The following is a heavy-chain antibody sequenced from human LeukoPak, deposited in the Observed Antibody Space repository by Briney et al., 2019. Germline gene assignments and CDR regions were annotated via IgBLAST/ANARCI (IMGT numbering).Heavy chain of an antibody. Sequence: SGTLSLTCAVYGWSFNDYYWNWIRQPPRKGLEWIGEINARGDTNYNPSLKSRVTISVDTSKKQFSLRFTSTIAADTAVYYCVRGQVPAARGYNWFDPWGQGTLVTVSS. CDR3: VRGQVPAARGYNWFDP. CDR2: INARGDT. D-gene: IGHD2-2*01. J-gene: IGHJ5*02. CDR1: GWSFNDYY. V-gene: IGHV4-34*01.